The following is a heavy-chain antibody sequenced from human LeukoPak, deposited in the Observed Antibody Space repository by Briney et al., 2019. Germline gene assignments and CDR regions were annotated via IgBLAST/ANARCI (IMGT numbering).Heavy chain of an antibody. CDR2: IYHGGST. V-gene: IGHV4-38-2*02. D-gene: IGHD1-26*01. CDR1: GYSISSGCY. CDR3: ARRLPRGSYSY. Sequence: SETLSLTCTVSGYSISSGCYWGWIRQPPGKGLEWIGSIYHGGSTNYNPSLKSRVTISVDTSKNQFSLKLSSVTAADTAVYYCARRLPRGSYSYWGQGTLVTVSS. J-gene: IGHJ4*02.